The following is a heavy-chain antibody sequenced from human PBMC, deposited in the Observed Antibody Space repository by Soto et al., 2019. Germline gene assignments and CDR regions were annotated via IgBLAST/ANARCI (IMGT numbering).Heavy chain of an antibody. CDR2: INAGNGNT. J-gene: IGHJ3*02. CDR1: GYTFTSYA. CDR3: ARALTGERGAFDI. D-gene: IGHD7-27*01. V-gene: IGHV1-3*01. Sequence: ASVKVSCKASGYTFTSYAMHWVRQAPGQRLEWMGWINAGNGNTKYSQKFQGRVTITRDTSASTAYMELSSLRSEDTVVYYCARALTGERGAFDIWGQGTMVTVSS.